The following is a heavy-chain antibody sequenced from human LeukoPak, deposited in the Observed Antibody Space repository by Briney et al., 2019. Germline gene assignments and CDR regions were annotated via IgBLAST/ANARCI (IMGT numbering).Heavy chain of an antibody. Sequence: GGSLRLSCAASGFTFSSYGMHWVRQAPGKGMEWVAVISYDGSTKYYADSVKGRFTISRDNSKNTLYLQMDSLRAEDTAVYYCAELGITMIGGVWGKGTTVTISS. V-gene: IGHV3-30*18. CDR2: ISYDGSTK. D-gene: IGHD3-10*02. CDR1: GFTFSSYG. CDR3: AELGITMIGGV. J-gene: IGHJ6*04.